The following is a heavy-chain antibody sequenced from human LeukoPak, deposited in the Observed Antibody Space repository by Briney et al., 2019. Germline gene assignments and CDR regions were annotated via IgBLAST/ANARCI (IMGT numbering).Heavy chain of an antibody. CDR3: AAQPYINGICYLDY. CDR2: ISYHARDQ. CDR1: GFTFSDHA. V-gene: IGHV3-30*04. D-gene: IGHD2-8*01. J-gene: IGHJ4*02. Sequence: QPGRSLRLSCTASGFTFSDHAMHWVRQAPGKGLEWVTVISYHARDQFYADSVKGRFTVSRDNSRNTLYLQMNSLRAEDSAVYYCAAQPYINGICYLDYWGQGTLVTVSS.